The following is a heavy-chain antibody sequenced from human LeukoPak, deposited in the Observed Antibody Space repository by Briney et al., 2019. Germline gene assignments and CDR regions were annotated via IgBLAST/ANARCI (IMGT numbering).Heavy chain of an antibody. V-gene: IGHV4-4*07. J-gene: IGHJ3*02. CDR2: IYTSGST. CDR3: AAESYYYDSSGYYSDAFDI. D-gene: IGHD3-22*01. CDR1: GGSISSYY. Sequence: SETLSLTCTVSGGSISSYYWSWLRQPAGKGLEWIGRIYTSGSTNYNPSLTSRVTMSVDTSKNQFSLKLSSVTAADTAVYYCAAESYYYDSSGYYSDAFDIWGQGTMVTVSS.